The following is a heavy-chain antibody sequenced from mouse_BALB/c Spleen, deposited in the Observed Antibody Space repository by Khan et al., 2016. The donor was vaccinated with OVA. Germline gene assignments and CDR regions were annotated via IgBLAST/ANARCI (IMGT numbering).Heavy chain of an antibody. CDR2: IDPANGNT. D-gene: IGHD1-1*02. V-gene: IGHV14-3*02. Sequence: VQLQQSGAELVKPGASVKLSCTASGFNIEDTYIHWVMQRPEQGLEWIGRIDPANGNTKYDPKFQGKATITADTSSNTAYLQLSSLTSEDTAVYYCARGWWSYSMAYLCQGTSVTVSS. CDR3: ARGWWSYSMAY. CDR1: GFNIEDTY. J-gene: IGHJ4*01.